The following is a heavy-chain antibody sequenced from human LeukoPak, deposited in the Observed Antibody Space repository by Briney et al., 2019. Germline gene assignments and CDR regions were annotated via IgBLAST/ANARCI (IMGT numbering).Heavy chain of an antibody. D-gene: IGHD1-14*01. J-gene: IGHJ4*02. Sequence: GASVKVSCKASGYTFTSYGISWVRQAPGQGLEWMGWISAYNGNTNYAQKLQGRVTMTTDTSTSTAYMELRSLRSDDTAVYYCARDLGRSQPPWDFDYWGQGTLVTVSS. CDR3: ARDLGRSQPPWDFDY. V-gene: IGHV1-18*01. CDR1: GYTFTSYG. CDR2: ISAYNGNT.